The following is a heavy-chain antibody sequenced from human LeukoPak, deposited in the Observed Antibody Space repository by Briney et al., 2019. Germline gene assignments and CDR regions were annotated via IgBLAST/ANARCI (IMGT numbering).Heavy chain of an antibody. J-gene: IGHJ4*02. D-gene: IGHD3-10*01. CDR2: IKQDGSEK. V-gene: IGHV3-7*01. CDR1: GFTFSSYW. CDR3: AGIWFGELLYWKSFDY. Sequence: GGSLRLSCAASGFTFSSYWMSWVRQAPGKGLEWVANIKQDGSEKYYVDSVKGRFTISRDNAKNSLYLQMNSPRAEDTAVYYCAGIWFGELLYWKSFDYWGQGTLVTVSS.